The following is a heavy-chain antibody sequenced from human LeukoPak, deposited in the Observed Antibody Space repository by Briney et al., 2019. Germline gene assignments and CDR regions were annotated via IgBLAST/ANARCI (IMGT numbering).Heavy chain of an antibody. CDR1: GFTFDDYA. CDR2: ISWNSGSI. V-gene: IGHV3-9*01. J-gene: IGHJ6*02. D-gene: IGHD3-10*01. CDR3: AKSMVRGVMMRYYYGMDV. Sequence: GRSLRLSCAASGFTFDDYAMHWVRQAPGKGLEWVSGISWNSGSIGYADSVKGRFTISRDNAKNSLYLQMNSLRAEDTALYYCAKSMVRGVMMRYYYGMDVWGQGTTVTVSS.